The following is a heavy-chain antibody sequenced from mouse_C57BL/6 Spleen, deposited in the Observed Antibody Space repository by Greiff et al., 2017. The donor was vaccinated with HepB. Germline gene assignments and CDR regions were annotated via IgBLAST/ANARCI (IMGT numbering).Heavy chain of an antibody. J-gene: IGHJ2*01. V-gene: IGHV1-7*01. Sequence: VQLLQSGAELAKPGASVKLSCKASGYTFTSYWMHWVKQRPGQGLEWIGYINPSSGYTKYNQKFKDKATLTADKSSSTDYMQLSSLTYEDSAVYYCARSALITTVGGRDYFDYWGQGTTLTVSS. CDR2: INPSSGYT. CDR1: GYTFTSYW. CDR3: ARSALITTVGGRDYFDY. D-gene: IGHD1-1*01.